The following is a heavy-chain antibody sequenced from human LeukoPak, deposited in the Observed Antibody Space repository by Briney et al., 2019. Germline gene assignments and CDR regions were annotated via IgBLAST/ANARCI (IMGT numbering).Heavy chain of an antibody. D-gene: IGHD2-21*01. CDR2: INPSGGST. CDR1: GYTFTSYY. Sequence: ASVKVSCKASGYTFTSYYMHWVRQAPGQGLECMGIINPSGGSTSYAQKFQGRVTMTRDMSTSTVYMELSSLRSEDTAVYYCARGGSIVVASEAKYYYYMDVWGKGTTVTVSS. CDR3: ARGGSIVVASEAKYYYYMDV. J-gene: IGHJ6*03. V-gene: IGHV1-46*01.